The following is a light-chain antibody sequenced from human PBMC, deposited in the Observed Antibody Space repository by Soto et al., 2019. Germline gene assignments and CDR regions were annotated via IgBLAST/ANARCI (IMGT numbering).Light chain of an antibody. V-gene: IGLV2-23*01. CDR3: CSYAGGRGV. Sequence: QSALTQPASVSGSPGQSITISCSGTSGDVGSYNFVSWFQQHPGKAPKLVIYEATKRPSGVSNRFSGSKSGNTASLTISGLQAEDEADYYCCSYAGGRGVFGGGTQLTVL. CDR2: EAT. J-gene: IGLJ2*01. CDR1: SGDVGSYNF.